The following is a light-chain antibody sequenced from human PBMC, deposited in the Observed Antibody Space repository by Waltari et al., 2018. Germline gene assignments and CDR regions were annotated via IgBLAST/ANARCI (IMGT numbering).Light chain of an antibody. Sequence: QSALTQPASVSGSPGQSITISCTGTSSDVGGYNYVSWCQQHPGKAPKLVISDVNNRPSGVSTRFSGSKSGNTASLTISGLQTEDEADYYCSSYTTSGTWVFGGGTKLAVL. CDR3: SSYTTSGTWV. J-gene: IGLJ3*02. CDR2: DVN. V-gene: IGLV2-14*03. CDR1: SSDVGGYNY.